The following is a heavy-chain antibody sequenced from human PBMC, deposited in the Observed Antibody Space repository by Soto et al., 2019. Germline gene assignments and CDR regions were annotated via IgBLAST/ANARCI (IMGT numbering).Heavy chain of an antibody. CDR1: GGSISSYY. D-gene: IGHD2-8*01. CDR3: ARDNEARLDY. CDR2: SYPSGKT. J-gene: IGHJ4*02. V-gene: IGHV4-4*07. Sequence: PSETLSLTCTVSGGSISSYYWCWTRQPAGKGLEWIGRSYPSGKTNYNPSLQSRLTMSADTSRNQFSLNLSSVTAADTAVYYCARDNEARLDYWGQGTLVTVSS.